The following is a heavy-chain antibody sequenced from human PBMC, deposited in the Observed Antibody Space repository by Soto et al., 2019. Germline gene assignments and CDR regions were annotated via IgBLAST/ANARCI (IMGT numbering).Heavy chain of an antibody. D-gene: IGHD4-17*01. CDR2: ITGSGGST. J-gene: IGHJ4*02. V-gene: IGHV3-23*01. Sequence: EVQLLESGGGLVQPGGSLRLSCAASGFTFSTYAMIWFRQAPGKGLEWVSVITGSGGSTYYADSLKGRFTISRDTSKNTLFLKMNSLSAEDTAVYYCAKDRYGDYGGIDYWGQGTMVTVSS. CDR1: GFTFSTYA. CDR3: AKDRYGDYGGIDY.